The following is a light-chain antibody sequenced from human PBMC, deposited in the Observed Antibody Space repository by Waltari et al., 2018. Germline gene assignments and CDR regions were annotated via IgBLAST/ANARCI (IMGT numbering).Light chain of an antibody. V-gene: IGLV3-1*01. CDR3: QAWDSSTVV. CDR2: QDS. Sequence: SYELTQPPSVSVAPGQTARITCSGANWGDKYASCDKQTPGQSPVLVTYQDSKRPSGIPERFSGSNSGNTATLTISGTQAMDEADYYCQAWDSSTVVFGGGTKLTVL. J-gene: IGLJ2*01. CDR1: NWGDKY.